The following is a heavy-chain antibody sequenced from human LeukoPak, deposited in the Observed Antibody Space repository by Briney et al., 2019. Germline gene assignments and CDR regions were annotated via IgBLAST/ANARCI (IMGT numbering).Heavy chain of an antibody. CDR1: GGSISSYY. CDR3: ARGEDSSSWYDY. CDR2: IYYSGST. V-gene: IGHV4-59*01. J-gene: IGHJ4*02. D-gene: IGHD6-13*01. Sequence: SETLSLTCTVSGGSISSYYWSWIRQPPGKALEWIGYIYYSGSTNYNPSLKSRVTISVDTSKNQFSLKLSSVTAADTAVYYCARGEDSSSWYDYWGQGTLVTVSS.